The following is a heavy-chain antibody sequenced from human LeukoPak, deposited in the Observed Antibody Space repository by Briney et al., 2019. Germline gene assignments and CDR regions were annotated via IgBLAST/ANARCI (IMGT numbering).Heavy chain of an antibody. CDR2: ISAYNGNT. V-gene: IGHV1-18*01. J-gene: IGHJ4*02. CDR3: ARDLLGGYDPYEAFDY. CDR1: GYTFTSYG. Sequence: ASVKVSCKASGYTFTSYGISWVRQAPGQGLEWMGWISAYNGNTNYAQKLQGRVTMTTDTSTSTAYMELRSLRSDDTAVYYCARDLLGGYDPYEAFDYWGQGTLVTVSS. D-gene: IGHD5-12*01.